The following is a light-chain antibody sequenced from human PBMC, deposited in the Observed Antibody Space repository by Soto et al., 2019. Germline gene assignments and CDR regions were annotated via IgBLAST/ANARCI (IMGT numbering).Light chain of an antibody. J-gene: IGLJ2*01. Sequence: QSALTQPRSVSGSPGQSVTISCTGTSSDVGGYNYVSWYQQHPGKAPKLMIYDVSKRPSGVPDRFSGSKSGNTASLTISGIQAEDEADYYCCSYAGSYTLFGGGTKLTVL. CDR3: CSYAGSYTL. CDR2: DVS. V-gene: IGLV2-11*01. CDR1: SSDVGGYNY.